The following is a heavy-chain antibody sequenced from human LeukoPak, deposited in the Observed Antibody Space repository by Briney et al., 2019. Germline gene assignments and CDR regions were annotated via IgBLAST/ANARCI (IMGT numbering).Heavy chain of an antibody. V-gene: IGHV4-4*07. CDR3: AREEDGSGSYVDHKSGDY. D-gene: IGHD3-10*01. Sequence: KPPETLSLTCTVSGGSITSYYWSWVRQTAGKGVERVGGIYSRGSTNYNPSLKRRVTLSGDKSKNKFSLKLSSVTAADTAVYSCAREEDGSGSYVDHKSGDYWGQGILVTVSS. J-gene: IGHJ4*02. CDR1: GGSITSYY. CDR2: IYSRGST.